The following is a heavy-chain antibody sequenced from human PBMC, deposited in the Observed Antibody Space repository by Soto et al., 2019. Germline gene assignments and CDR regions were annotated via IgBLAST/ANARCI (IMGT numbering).Heavy chain of an antibody. CDR2: IIPIFGTA. Sequence: QVQLVQSGAEVKKPGSSVKVSCKASGGTFSSYAISWVRQAPGQGLEWMGGIIPIFGTANYAQKFQGRVTITADESTSTAYMGLSSLRSEDTAVYYWARGGITMVRGVMRYYYYGMDVWGQGTTVTVSS. CDR3: ARGGITMVRGVMRYYYYGMDV. D-gene: IGHD3-10*01. CDR1: GGTFSSYA. J-gene: IGHJ6*02. V-gene: IGHV1-69*01.